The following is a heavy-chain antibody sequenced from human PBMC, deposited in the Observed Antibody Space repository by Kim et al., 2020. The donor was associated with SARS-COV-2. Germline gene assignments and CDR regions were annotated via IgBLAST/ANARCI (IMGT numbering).Heavy chain of an antibody. D-gene: IGHD5-18*01. CDR2: ISSSSSYI. J-gene: IGHJ6*02. CDR1: GFTFSSYS. CDR3: ARDLEMHDTAMVIYYYYYGMDV. V-gene: IGHV3-21*01. Sequence: GGSLRLSCAASGFTFSSYSMNWVRQAPGKGLEWVSSISSSSSYIYYADSVKGRFTISRDNAKNSLYLQMNSLRAEDTAVYYCARDLEMHDTAMVIYYYYYGMDVWGQGTTVTVSS.